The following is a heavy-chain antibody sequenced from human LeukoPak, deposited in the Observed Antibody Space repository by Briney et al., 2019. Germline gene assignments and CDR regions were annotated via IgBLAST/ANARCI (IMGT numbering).Heavy chain of an antibody. CDR1: GFTFSSYS. Sequence: PGGSLRLSCAASGFTFSSYSMNWVRQAPGKGLEWVSSISSSSSYIYYADSVKGRFTISRDNAKNSLYLQMTSLRAEDTAVYYCARDCSGGSCYVSGFYYDSSGYDYWGQGTLVTVSS. V-gene: IGHV3-21*01. D-gene: IGHD2-15*01. J-gene: IGHJ4*02. CDR3: ARDCSGGSCYVSGFYYDSSGYDY. CDR2: ISSSSSYI.